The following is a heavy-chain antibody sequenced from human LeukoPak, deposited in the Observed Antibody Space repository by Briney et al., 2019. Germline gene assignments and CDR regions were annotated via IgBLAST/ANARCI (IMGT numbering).Heavy chain of an antibody. CDR3: AKATRSEWLVDY. Sequence: GGSLRLSCAASGFTFSSYGIHWVRQAPGKGLEWVAVISYDGSNKYSADSVKGRFTISRDNSKNTLYLQMNSLGVEDTAVYYCAKATRSEWLVDYWGQGTLVTVSS. V-gene: IGHV3-30*18. CDR2: ISYDGSNK. D-gene: IGHD6-19*01. CDR1: GFTFSSYG. J-gene: IGHJ4*02.